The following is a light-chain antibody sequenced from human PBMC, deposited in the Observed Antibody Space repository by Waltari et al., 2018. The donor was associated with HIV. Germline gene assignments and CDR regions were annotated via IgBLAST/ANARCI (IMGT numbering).Light chain of an antibody. CDR3: MQALQTPRT. Sequence: DIVMTQSPLSLPVTPGEPASISCRSSQSLLHSNGYNYLDWYLQTPGQSPQLLIYLGSNRASGVPYRFSGSGSGTDFTLRISRVEAEDVGVYYCMQALQTPRTFGQGTKLEIK. CDR2: LGS. V-gene: IGKV2-28*01. J-gene: IGKJ2*01. CDR1: QSLLHSNGYNY.